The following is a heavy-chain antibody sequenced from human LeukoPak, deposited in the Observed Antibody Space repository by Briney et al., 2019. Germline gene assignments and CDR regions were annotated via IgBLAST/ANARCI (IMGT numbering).Heavy chain of an antibody. CDR2: IYDSGST. CDR1: GGSISSSNW. CDR3: ARLSGHRGLDY. D-gene: IGHD5-12*01. Sequence: PSETLSLTCAVSGGSISSSNWWSWVRQPPGKGPEWIGEIYDSGSTNYNPSLKSRVTISADKSKNQFSLKLSSVTAADTAVYYCARLSGHRGLDYWGQGTLVTVSS. V-gene: IGHV4-4*02. J-gene: IGHJ4*02.